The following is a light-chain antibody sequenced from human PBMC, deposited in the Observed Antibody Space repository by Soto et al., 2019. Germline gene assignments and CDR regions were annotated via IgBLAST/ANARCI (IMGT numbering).Light chain of an antibody. V-gene: IGKV3-15*01. CDR1: QSVSSD. CDR2: GAS. J-gene: IGKJ2*01. CDR3: QQYNNWAPYT. Sequence: EIVMTQSPATLSVSPGERATLSCRASQSVSSDLAWYQQKRGQAPRLLIYGASTRATGIPARFSGSGSGTEFTLTISSLQSEDFAGYYCQQYNNWAPYTFGQGTQLEIK.